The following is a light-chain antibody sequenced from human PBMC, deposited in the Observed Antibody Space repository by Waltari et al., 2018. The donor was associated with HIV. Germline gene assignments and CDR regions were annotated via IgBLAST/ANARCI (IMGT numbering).Light chain of an antibody. CDR3: SSYINTDTLV. J-gene: IGLJ3*02. V-gene: IGLV2-14*01. CDR1: RSDIGLYNL. Sequence: QSALTQPASVSRSLGQSITISCTGTRSDIGLYNLFPWYQQHTGKPPQLVIHGVGTRPSGVSDRFSGSKSGNTASLTISTLQAEDEADYYCSSYINTDTLVFGGGTKLTVL. CDR2: GVG.